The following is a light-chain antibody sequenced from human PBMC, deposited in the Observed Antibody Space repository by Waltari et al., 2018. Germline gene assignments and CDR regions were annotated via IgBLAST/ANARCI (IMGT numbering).Light chain of an antibody. J-gene: IGLJ2*01. V-gene: IGLV1-44*01. CDR3: ASWGDSLNGMV. CDR1: HPHIRSTP. Sequence: QTLLPQPPSVSGTPGQPVSIPCSVGHPHIRSTPLNRYQRLPGAAPKLLIFSNAQRPSGVPDRFSGSKSGNSASLTISGLRSEDEADYYCASWGDSLNGMVFGGGTKLTVL. CDR2: SNA.